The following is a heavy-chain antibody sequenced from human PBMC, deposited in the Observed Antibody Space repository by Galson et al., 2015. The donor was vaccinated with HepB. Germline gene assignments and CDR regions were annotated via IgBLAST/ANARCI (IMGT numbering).Heavy chain of an antibody. J-gene: IGHJ6*02. D-gene: IGHD3-22*01. CDR2: ISYDGSNK. CDR1: GFTFSSYA. CDR3: ARDMGYYDSSGYYPSYGMDV. V-gene: IGHV3-30-3*01. Sequence: SLRLSCAASGFTFSSYAMHWVRQAPGKGLEWVAVISYDGSNKYYADSVKGRFTISRDNSKNTLYLQMNSLRAEDTAVYYCARDMGYYDSSGYYPSYGMDVWGQGTTVTVSS.